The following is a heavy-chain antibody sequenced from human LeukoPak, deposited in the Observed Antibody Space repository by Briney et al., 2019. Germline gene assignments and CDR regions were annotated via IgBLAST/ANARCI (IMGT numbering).Heavy chain of an antibody. CDR2: INTDGSST. CDR3: ARTTKRNYDSSGYYGY. J-gene: IGHJ4*02. Sequence: PGGSLRLSRAASGFTFSSYWMHWVRQAPGKGLVWVSRINTDGSSTSYADSVKGRFTISRDNAKNTLYLQMNSLRAEDTAVYYCARTTKRNYDSSGYYGYWGQGTLVTVSS. V-gene: IGHV3-74*01. CDR1: GFTFSSYW. D-gene: IGHD3-22*01.